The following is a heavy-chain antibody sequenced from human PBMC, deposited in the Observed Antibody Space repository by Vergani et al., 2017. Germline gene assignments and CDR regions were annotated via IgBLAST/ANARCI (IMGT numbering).Heavy chain of an antibody. CDR2: IYYSGST. CDR3: ARHKEQLVPGNYYYYYYMDV. Sequence: QVKLQESGPGLLKPSETLSLTCTVSGGSIRSTFYYWGWIRQPPGKGLEWIGTIYYSGSTYYNPSLKSRVTISVDTSKNQFSLKLNSVTAADTAVYYCARHKEQLVPGNYYYYYYMDVWGKGTTVTVSS. CDR1: GGSIRSTFYY. J-gene: IGHJ6*03. V-gene: IGHV4-39*01. D-gene: IGHD6-13*01.